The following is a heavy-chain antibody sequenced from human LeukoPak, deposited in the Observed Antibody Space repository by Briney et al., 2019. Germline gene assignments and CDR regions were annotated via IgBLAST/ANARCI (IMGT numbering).Heavy chain of an antibody. D-gene: IGHD2-2*01. Sequence: ASVNVSCKASVYTFTSYDIHWVRQATGQGLEWMGWMNPNSGNTGYAQKFQGRVTMTRNTSISTAYMELSSLRSEDTAVYYCARDFPRSTSCLGYWGQGTLVTVSS. CDR1: VYTFTSYD. V-gene: IGHV1-8*01. CDR3: ARDFPRSTSCLGY. J-gene: IGHJ4*02. CDR2: MNPNSGNT.